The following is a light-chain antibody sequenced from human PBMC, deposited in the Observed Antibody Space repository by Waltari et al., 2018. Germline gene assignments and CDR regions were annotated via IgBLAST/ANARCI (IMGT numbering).Light chain of an antibody. Sequence: DMQMTQSPSSLSASVGDRVTITRRASQDISNYLAWFQHKLGKAPNSRIYAATSLKSGVPSKFSGHGYGTDFTLTICSLQPEDFATYYGQQYNSYPFTFGPGTKVDIK. J-gene: IGKJ3*01. CDR2: AAT. CDR3: QQYNSYPFT. V-gene: IGKV1-16*02. CDR1: QDISNY.